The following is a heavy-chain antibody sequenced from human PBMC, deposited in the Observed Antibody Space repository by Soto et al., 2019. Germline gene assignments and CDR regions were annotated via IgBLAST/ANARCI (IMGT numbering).Heavy chain of an antibody. J-gene: IGHJ4*02. CDR1: GFSLSNFW. D-gene: IGHD6-6*01. V-gene: IGHV3-48*02. CDR2: IGRSGETI. Sequence: GGSLILSCTASGFSLSNFWMNWVRQPPGKGLEWLSYIGRSGETIYYADSVKGRFTISRDNAKSSLFLQMNGLRDEDTGIYYCARDSRGGAARRPTFYYWGRGTLVTVSS. CDR3: ARDSRGGAARRPTFYY.